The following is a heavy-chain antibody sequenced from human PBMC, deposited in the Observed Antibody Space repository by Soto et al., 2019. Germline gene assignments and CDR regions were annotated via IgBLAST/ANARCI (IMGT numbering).Heavy chain of an antibody. CDR2: SFYRGST. CDR1: GGSISSRSHY. D-gene: IGHD3-3*01. CDR3: ATADGFGVVTPFFEY. Sequence: QLQLQESGPELVKPSETLSLTCTVSGGSISSRSHYWGWIRQSPGKHLEWIGSSFYRGSTHYNPSLKTRVTISVDTSKNQVSLKLYSVTAADTAVYYCATADGFGVVTPFFEYWGQGILVTVSS. J-gene: IGHJ4*02. V-gene: IGHV4-39*01.